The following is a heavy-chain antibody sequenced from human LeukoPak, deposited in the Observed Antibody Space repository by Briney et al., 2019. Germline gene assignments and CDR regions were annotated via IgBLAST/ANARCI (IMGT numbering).Heavy chain of an antibody. J-gene: IGHJ4*02. CDR1: GGSISSYY. D-gene: IGHD6-6*01. CDR3: ASSPYSSSSAYFDY. Sequence: SETLSLTCTVSGGSISSYYWSWIRQPPGKGLEWIGYVYYSGSTNYNPSLKSRVTISVDTSKNQFSLKLSSVTAADTAVYYCASSPYSSSSAYFDYWGQGTLVTVSS. V-gene: IGHV4-59*12. CDR2: VYYSGST.